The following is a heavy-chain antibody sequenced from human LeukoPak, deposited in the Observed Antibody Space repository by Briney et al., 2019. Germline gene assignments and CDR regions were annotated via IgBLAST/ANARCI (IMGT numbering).Heavy chain of an antibody. CDR3: VRGRVCSNGVCPYYYYYYMDV. J-gene: IGHJ6*03. V-gene: IGHV4-4*07. D-gene: IGHD2-8*01. CDR1: GGSISDYY. Sequence: SETLSLTCTVSGGSISDYYWSWIRQPAGKGLEWIGRISTSGNTDYDSSLRSRVTISVDKSQNQFSLNLSSVTAADTAVYYCVRGRVCSNGVCPYYYYYYMDVWGKGTTVTVSS. CDR2: ISTSGNT.